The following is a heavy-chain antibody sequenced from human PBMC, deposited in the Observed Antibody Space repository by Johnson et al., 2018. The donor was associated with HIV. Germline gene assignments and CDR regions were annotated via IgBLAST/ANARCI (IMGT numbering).Heavy chain of an antibody. CDR1: GFTVSSNY. CDR3: ERDSHYDDSSGPSSHNGAFDI. Sequence: VQLVESGGGLVQPGGSLRLSCAASGFTVSSNYMTWVRQAPGKGLEWVSVIFSGGSTYDADSVKGRFTISRDNSKYTLYFQMNSLRAEDTAVYYCERDSHYDDSSGPSSHNGAFDIWGQATMVIVSS. CDR2: IFSGGST. D-gene: IGHD3-22*01. J-gene: IGHJ3*02. V-gene: IGHV3-66*01.